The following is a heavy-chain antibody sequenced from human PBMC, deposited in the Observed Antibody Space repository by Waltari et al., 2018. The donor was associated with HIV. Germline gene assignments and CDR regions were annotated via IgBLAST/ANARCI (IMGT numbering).Heavy chain of an antibody. V-gene: IGHV3-48*03. Sequence: EVQVVESGGGLVQPGGSLRLSCAASGFTFSSYEMNWVGQAPGKGLEWFSYISISCSTIYFADSVKGRVTMARDNAKNALYLRMNILRAEDTAVDYCARAFMIRGTGAFDIWGQGTMVTVSS. J-gene: IGHJ3*02. CDR3: ARAFMIRGTGAFDI. CDR2: ISISCSTI. CDR1: GFTFSSYE. D-gene: IGHD3-10*01.